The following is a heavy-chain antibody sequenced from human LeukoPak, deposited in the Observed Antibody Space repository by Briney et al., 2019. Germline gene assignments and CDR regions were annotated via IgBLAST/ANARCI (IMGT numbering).Heavy chain of an antibody. Sequence: GGSLRLSCAASGFTFSGYGMHWVRQAPGKGLEWVTFMSYDGSNNNYADSVKGRFTISRDNSKNTLYLQMDSLRTEDTAVYYCARGVGSYGNDYNYGMDVWGLGTMVIVSS. CDR2: MSYDGSNN. V-gene: IGHV3-30-3*01. J-gene: IGHJ6*02. CDR1: GFTFSGYG. CDR3: ARGVGSYGNDYNYGMDV. D-gene: IGHD5-18*01.